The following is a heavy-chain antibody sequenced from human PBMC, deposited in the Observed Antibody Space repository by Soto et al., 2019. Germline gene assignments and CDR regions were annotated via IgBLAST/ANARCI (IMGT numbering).Heavy chain of an antibody. CDR3: VRDSNGSGSSLFDF. CDR1: GFTFSDHY. J-gene: IGHJ4*02. D-gene: IGHD3-10*01. V-gene: IGHV3-72*01. Sequence: PGGSLRLSCAASGFTFSDHYMDWVRQAPGKGLEWVGRARDKGNSYTTEYAASVKGRFTNSRDDSKNSLYLQMNSLKTEDTAVYYCVRDSNGSGSSLFDFWGQGTLVTVSS. CDR2: ARDKGNSYTT.